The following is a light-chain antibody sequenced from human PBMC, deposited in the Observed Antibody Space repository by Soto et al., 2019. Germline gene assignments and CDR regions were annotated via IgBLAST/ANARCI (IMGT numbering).Light chain of an antibody. CDR3: QQYNTWLWT. J-gene: IGKJ1*01. Sequence: EVVMTQSPATLSVSPGERATLSCRASQSVNANLAWYQQKPGQAPRLLIHGASNRATGIPARFSGSGFGTEFILTINSLQSEDFAVYYCQQYNTWLWTFGQGTKV. CDR2: GAS. CDR1: QSVNAN. V-gene: IGKV3-15*01.